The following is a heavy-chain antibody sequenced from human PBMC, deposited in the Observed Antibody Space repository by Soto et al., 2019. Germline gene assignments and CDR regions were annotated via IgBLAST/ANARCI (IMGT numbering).Heavy chain of an antibody. V-gene: IGHV4-4*07. Sequence: PSETLSHTCTVPGTSVRHFYWSWIRQSAGKGLEWIGRIYSTGTTNFNPSLKSRLTMSMDMSKNQVSLNLTSVTAADTAVYYCVRDRADFSSTYYHYFSVWGRGTLVTVSS. D-gene: IGHD6-13*01. CDR3: VRDRADFSSTYYHYFSV. CDR2: IYSTGTT. CDR1: GTSVRHFY. J-gene: IGHJ2*01.